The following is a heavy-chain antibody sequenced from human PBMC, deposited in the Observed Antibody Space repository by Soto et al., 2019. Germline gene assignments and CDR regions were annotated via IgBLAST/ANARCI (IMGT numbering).Heavy chain of an antibody. V-gene: IGHV3-9*01. D-gene: IGHD6-13*01. Sequence: GGSLRLSCAASGFTFGASAMPWVRQVPGKGLEWVSGINWNSGSIGYGDSVKGRFAISRDNAKNSLHLQMNSLSAEDTAFYYCVKDESINWYSGHFRHWGQGTLVTVSS. CDR3: VKDESINWYSGHFRH. J-gene: IGHJ1*01. CDR1: GFTFGASA. CDR2: INWNSGSI.